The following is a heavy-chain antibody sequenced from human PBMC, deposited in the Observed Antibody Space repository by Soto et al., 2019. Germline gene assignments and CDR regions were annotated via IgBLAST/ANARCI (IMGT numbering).Heavy chain of an antibody. CDR2: IIPIFGTA. Sequence: SVKVSCKASGGTFSSYAISWVRQAPGQGLEWMGGIIPIFGTANYAQKFQGRVTITADESTSTAYMELSSLRSEDTAVYYCARPPSWATGYYIYWGQGTLVTVSS. CDR3: ARPPSWATGYYIY. V-gene: IGHV1-69*13. D-gene: IGHD3-9*01. CDR1: GGTFSSYA. J-gene: IGHJ4*02.